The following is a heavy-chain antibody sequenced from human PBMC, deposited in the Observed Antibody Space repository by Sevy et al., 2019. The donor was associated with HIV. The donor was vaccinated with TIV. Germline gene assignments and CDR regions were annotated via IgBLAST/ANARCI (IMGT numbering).Heavy chain of an antibody. CDR2: IWYDGSNK. D-gene: IGHD6-6*01. V-gene: IGHV3-33*01. Sequence: GGSLRLSCAASGFTFSSYGMHWVRQAPGKGLEWVAVIWYDGSNKYYADSVKGRFTISRDNSKNTLYLQMNSVRAEDTAVYYCARDSYSSSSISFRSYYYYGMDVWGQGTTVTVSS. J-gene: IGHJ6*02. CDR1: GFTFSSYG. CDR3: ARDSYSSSSISFRSYYYYGMDV.